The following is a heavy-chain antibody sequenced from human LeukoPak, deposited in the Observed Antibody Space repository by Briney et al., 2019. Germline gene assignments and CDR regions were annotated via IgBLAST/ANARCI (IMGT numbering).Heavy chain of an antibody. CDR1: GLTVSSNY. CDR2: IYSGGST. V-gene: IGHV3-53*01. CDR3: ARTEGAPRY. D-gene: IGHD1-26*01. J-gene: IGHJ4*02. Sequence: GGSLRLSCAASGLTVSSNYMSWVRQAPGQGLEWVSVIYSGGSTYYADSVKGRFTTSRDNSKNTVYLQMSSLRAEDTAVYYCARTEGAPRYWGQGTLVTVSS.